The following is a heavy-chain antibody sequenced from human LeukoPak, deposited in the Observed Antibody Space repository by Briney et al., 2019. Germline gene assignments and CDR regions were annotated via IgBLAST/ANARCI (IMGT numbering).Heavy chain of an antibody. CDR2: IYHSGST. Sequence: SETLSLTCTVSGYSISSGYYWGWIRQPPGKGLEWIGSIYHSGSTYYNPSLKSRVTISVDTSKNQFSLKLSSVTAADTAVYYCARGPLRFPIDYWGQGTLVTVSS. CDR3: ARGPLRFPIDY. V-gene: IGHV4-38-2*02. CDR1: GYSISSGYY. J-gene: IGHJ4*02. D-gene: IGHD4-17*01.